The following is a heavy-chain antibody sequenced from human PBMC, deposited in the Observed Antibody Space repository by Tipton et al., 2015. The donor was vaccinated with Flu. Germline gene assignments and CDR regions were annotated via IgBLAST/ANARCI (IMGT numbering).Heavy chain of an antibody. CDR1: GYSISSGYY. Sequence: TLSLTCTVSGYSISSGYYWGWIRQPPGKGLEWIGEINHSGSTNYNPSLKSRVTISVDTSKNQFSLKLSSVTAADTAVYYCARAGDYYYYGMDVWGQGTTVTVSS. CDR2: INHSGST. D-gene: IGHD1-26*01. J-gene: IGHJ6*02. V-gene: IGHV4-38-2*02. CDR3: ARAGDYYYYGMDV.